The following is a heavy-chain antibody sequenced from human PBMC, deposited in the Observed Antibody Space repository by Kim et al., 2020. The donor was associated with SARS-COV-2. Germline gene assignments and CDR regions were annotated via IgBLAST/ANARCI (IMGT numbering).Heavy chain of an antibody. V-gene: IGHV3-23*01. J-gene: IGHJ6*01. CDR1: GFTLSSYC. CDR3: ERATDSYTQSGYYSGV. Sequence: GGSLRLSCVASGFTLSSYCMSWVRQAPGKGLEWVSSISCSGGSTYYAYPANGQFTFTSDNDKQMPLLLMHMLSAENAASYYCERATDSYTQSGYYSGV. D-gene: IGHD3-16*02. CDR2: ISCSGGST.